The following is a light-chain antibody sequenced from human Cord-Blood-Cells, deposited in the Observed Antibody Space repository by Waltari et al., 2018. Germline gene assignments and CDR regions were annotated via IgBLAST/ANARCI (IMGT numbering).Light chain of an antibody. J-gene: IGLJ2*01. CDR3: AAWDDSLSGPV. Sequence: QSVLTQPPSASGTPGPRVTISRSGSSSNIGSNYLYWYQQLSDTAPKLLIYRNTQRPSGVPDRFSGSKSGTSAALAIRGLRSEEEADYYCAAWDDSLSGPVFGGGTKLTVL. CDR2: RNT. CDR1: SSNIGSNY. V-gene: IGLV1-47*01.